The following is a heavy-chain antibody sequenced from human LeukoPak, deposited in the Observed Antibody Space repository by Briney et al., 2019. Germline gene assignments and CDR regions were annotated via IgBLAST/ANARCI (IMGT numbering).Heavy chain of an antibody. V-gene: IGHV1-2*02. CDR2: INPNSGGT. D-gene: IGHD3-10*01. CDR3: ARQKVRGVERYMDV. J-gene: IGHJ6*03. Sequence: ASVKVSCKASGYTFTGYYMHWVRQAPGQGLEWMGWINPNSGGTNYAQKFQGRVTMTRDTSISTAYMELRSLRSDDTAVYYCARQKVRGVERYMDVWGKGTTVTISS. CDR1: GYTFTGYY.